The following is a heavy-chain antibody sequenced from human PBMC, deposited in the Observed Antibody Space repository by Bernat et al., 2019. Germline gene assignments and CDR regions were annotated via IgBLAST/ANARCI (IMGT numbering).Heavy chain of an antibody. CDR2: INHSGST. J-gene: IGHJ5*02. D-gene: IGHD3-10*01. V-gene: IGHV4-34*01. CDR1: GGSFSGYY. Sequence: QVQLQQWGAGLLKPSETLSLTCAVYGGSFSGYYWSWIRQPPGKGLEWIGEINHSGSTNYNPSLKSRVTISVDTSKNQFSLKLSSVTAADTAVYYCARGRRVTMVRGVILWFDPWGQGTLVTVSS. CDR3: ARGRRVTMVRGVILWFDP.